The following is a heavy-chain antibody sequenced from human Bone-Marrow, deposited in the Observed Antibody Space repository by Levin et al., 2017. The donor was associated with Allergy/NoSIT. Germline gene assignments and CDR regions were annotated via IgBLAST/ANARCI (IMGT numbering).Heavy chain of an antibody. CDR1: GPLFSSFV. J-gene: IGHJ3*01. CDR2: ISHDETSI. Sequence: GESLKISCAVSGPLFSSFVMHWVRQAPGKGLEWVAVISHDETSIIYADSVKGRFTISKDNSKKKLYLQMNSLGDEDTATYYCATAGRTSGYADAFEFWGQGTMVTVS. D-gene: IGHD3-22*01. V-gene: IGHV3-30*04. CDR3: ATAGRTSGYADAFEF.